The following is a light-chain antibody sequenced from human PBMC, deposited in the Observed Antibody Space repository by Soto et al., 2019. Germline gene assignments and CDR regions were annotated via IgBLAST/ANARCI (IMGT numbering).Light chain of an antibody. V-gene: IGKV3-11*01. Sequence: EIVLTQSPATLSLSPAERPTLSCTARQSVSSYLAWYQQKPGQAPRLLIYYSSNKATGIPARFSGSGSRTDFTLTISSLEPEDFPVYYCQQRGNWPQTFGPGTKVDN. J-gene: IGKJ3*01. CDR2: YSS. CDR3: QQRGNWPQT. CDR1: QSVSSY.